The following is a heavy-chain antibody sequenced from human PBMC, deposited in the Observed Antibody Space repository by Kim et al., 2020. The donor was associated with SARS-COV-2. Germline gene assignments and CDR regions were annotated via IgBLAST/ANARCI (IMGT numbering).Heavy chain of an antibody. D-gene: IGHD2-15*01. V-gene: IGHV4-59*08. CDR1: GGSISSYY. Sequence: SETLSLTCTVSGGSISSYYWSWIRQPPGKGLEWIGYIYYSGSTNYNPSLKSRVTISVDTSKNQFSLKLSSVTAADTAMYYCARTPAAFALGPYYYYGMDVWGQGTTVTVSS. CDR2: IYYSGST. J-gene: IGHJ6*02. CDR3: ARTPAAFALGPYYYYGMDV.